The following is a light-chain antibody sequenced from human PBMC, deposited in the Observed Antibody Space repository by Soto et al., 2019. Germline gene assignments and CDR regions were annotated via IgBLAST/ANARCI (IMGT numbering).Light chain of an antibody. CDR2: EGS. Sequence: QSVLTQPASVSGSPGQSITISCTGTSSDVGSYNLVSWYQQHPGKAPKLMIYEGSKRPSGVSNRFSGSKSGNTASLTISGLQAEVEADYYCCSYAGSSTLFGGGPMLTVL. J-gene: IGLJ2*01. V-gene: IGLV2-23*01. CDR3: CSYAGSSTL. CDR1: SSDVGSYNL.